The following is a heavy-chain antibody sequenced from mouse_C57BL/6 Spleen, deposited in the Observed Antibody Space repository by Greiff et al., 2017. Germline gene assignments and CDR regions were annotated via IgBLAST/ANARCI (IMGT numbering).Heavy chain of an antibody. CDR1: GYTFTSYW. CDR3: ARPSYYYGSTLDYARDY. V-gene: IGHV1-7*01. Sequence: QVHVKQSGAELAKPGASVKLSCKASGYTFTSYWMHWVKPRPGQGLEWIGYITPSSGYTKYNQKFKDKATLTADKSSSTAYMQLSSLTYEDSAVYYCARPSYYYGSTLDYARDYWGQGTSVTVSS. D-gene: IGHD1-1*01. J-gene: IGHJ4*01. CDR2: ITPSSGYT.